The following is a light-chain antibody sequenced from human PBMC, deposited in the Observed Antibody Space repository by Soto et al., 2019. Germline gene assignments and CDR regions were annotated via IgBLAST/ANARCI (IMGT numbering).Light chain of an antibody. J-gene: IGKJ5*01. CDR1: QSVSSN. Sequence: EIVMTKSPATLSVSPGEIATLSFRSSQSVSSNLAWYQQNPGQASRLLIYGAPTRAPGIPATLSGNGSGTDSTLTISSRQSDAFAVYYSPWDSYWSRITVRQETRLQIQ. CDR3: PWDSYWSRIT. CDR2: GAP. V-gene: IGKV3-15*01.